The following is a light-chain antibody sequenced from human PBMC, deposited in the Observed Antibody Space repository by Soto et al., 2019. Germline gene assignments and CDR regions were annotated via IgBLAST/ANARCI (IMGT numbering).Light chain of an antibody. Sequence: EIVLTQSPGTLSLSPGEGATLSCRAGQSVSGSYLAWYQQKPGQAPRLLIYDASRRATGIPDRFSGSGSGTDFTLTISRLEPEDFAVYCCQQYGSSRMYTFGQGTKLEIK. CDR1: QSVSGSY. V-gene: IGKV3-20*01. J-gene: IGKJ2*01. CDR2: DAS. CDR3: QQYGSSRMYT.